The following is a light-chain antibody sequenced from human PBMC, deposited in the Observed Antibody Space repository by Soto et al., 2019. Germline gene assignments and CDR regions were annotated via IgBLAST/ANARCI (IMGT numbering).Light chain of an antibody. V-gene: IGKV1-5*01. CDR1: QSISSW. CDR3: QQYTTYWT. CDR2: DAS. Sequence: THSPSTLSASVGDRVTITCRASQSISSWLAWYQQKPGKAPKLLIYDASSLESGVPSRFSGSGSGTEFTLTISSLQPNDSATYYCQQYTTYWTFGQGTKVDIK. J-gene: IGKJ1*01.